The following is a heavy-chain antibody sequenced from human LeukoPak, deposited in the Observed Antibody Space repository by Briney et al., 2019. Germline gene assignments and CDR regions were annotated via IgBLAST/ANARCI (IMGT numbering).Heavy chain of an antibody. V-gene: IGHV4-39*07. CDR2: IYYSGST. CDR1: GGSIRSTTYY. D-gene: IGHD6-6*01. CDR3: ARALVGSSSGYFYYYMDV. Sequence: PSETLSLTCSVSGGSIRSTTYYWGWIRQPPGKGLEWIGSIYYSGSTYYNPSLKSRVTISVDTSKNQLSLNLSSVTAADTAVYYCARALVGSSSGYFYYYMDVWGKGTTVTVSS. J-gene: IGHJ6*03.